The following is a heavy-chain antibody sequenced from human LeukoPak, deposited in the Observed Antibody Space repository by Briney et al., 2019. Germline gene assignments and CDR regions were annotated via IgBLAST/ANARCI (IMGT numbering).Heavy chain of an antibody. CDR1: GFTFSSYS. V-gene: IGHV3-23*01. J-gene: IGHJ4*02. CDR3: AKGGVYGDYYFDY. CDR2: VSGSGGGT. D-gene: IGHD4-17*01. Sequence: GGSLRLSCAASGFTFSSYSMNWVRQAPGKGLEWVSVVSGSGGGTYYADSVKGRFAISGDNSKNTVYLQMNSLRAEDTALYYCAKGGVYGDYYFDYWGQGTLVTVSS.